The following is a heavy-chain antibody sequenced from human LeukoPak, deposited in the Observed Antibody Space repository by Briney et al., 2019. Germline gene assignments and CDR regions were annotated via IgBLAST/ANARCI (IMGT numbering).Heavy chain of an antibody. J-gene: IGHJ5*02. D-gene: IGHD6-13*01. V-gene: IGHV4-31*03. CDR1: GGSISSGGYY. Sequence: SQTLSLTCTVSGGSISSGGYYWSWIRQHPGKGPEWIGYIYYSGSTYYNPSLKSRVTISVDTSKNQFSLKLSSVTAADTAVYYCARGTIAAAGGGWFDPWGQGTLVTVSS. CDR3: ARGTIAAAGGGWFDP. CDR2: IYYSGST.